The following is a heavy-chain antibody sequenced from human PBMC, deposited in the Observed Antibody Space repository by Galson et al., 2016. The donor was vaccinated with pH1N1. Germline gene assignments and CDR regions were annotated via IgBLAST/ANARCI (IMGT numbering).Heavy chain of an antibody. J-gene: IGHJ2*01. CDR1: GGTFNKYA. CDR2: IIPIFNTA. CDR3: AREDYYDTDLSDWYFDL. V-gene: IGHV1-69*13. D-gene: IGHD3-22*01. Sequence: SVKVSCKASGGTFNKYAISWIRQAPGQGLEWMGGIIPIFNTAKYARNFQGRVTITADESTTTAYMELSSLRSDDKAVYFCAREDYYDTDLSDWYFDLWGRGTLLTVSS.